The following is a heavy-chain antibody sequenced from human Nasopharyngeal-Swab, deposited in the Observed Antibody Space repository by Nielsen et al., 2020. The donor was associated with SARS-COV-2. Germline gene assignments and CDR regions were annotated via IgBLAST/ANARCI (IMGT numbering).Heavy chain of an antibody. D-gene: IGHD1-26*01. CDR1: GFTFSSYS. J-gene: IGHJ6*02. CDR3: ARDKLGGGLGYYYGMDV. CDR2: ISSSSSYI. Sequence: GASLKISCAASGFTFSSYSMNWVRQAPGKGLEWVSSISSSSSYIYYADSVKGRFTISRDNAKNSLYLQMSSLRAEDTAVYYCARDKLGGGLGYYYGMDVWGQGTTVTVSS. V-gene: IGHV3-21*01.